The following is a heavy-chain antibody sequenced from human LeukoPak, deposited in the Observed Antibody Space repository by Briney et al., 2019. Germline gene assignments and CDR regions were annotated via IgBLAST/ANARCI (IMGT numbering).Heavy chain of an antibody. J-gene: IGHJ4*02. CDR1: GFTFSNYD. D-gene: IGHD2-8*01. CDR3: AKRITVSAGYYLDS. CDR2: ISGRGTAT. V-gene: IGHV3-23*01. Sequence: GGSLRLSCTASGFTFSNYDMSWIRQAPGKGLEWVSAISGRGTATYYADHVKGRFTVSRDNSKNTLELQMNSLRVDDTAVYYCAKRITVSAGYYLDSWGQGTLVTASS.